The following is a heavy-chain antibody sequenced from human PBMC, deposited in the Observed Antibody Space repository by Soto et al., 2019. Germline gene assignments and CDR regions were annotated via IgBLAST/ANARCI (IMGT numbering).Heavy chain of an antibody. CDR1: GFTFSSYW. J-gene: IGHJ6*02. CDR3: ARDASYYSLWSGYYPSRNGMDV. V-gene: IGHV3-7*01. Sequence: GGSLRLSCAASGFTFSSYWMSWVRQAPGKGLEWVANIKQDGSEKYYVDSVKGRFTISRDNSRNTVYLQMNSLRADDTAVYYCARDASYYSLWSGYYPSRNGMDVWGQGTTVTVSS. CDR2: IKQDGSEK. D-gene: IGHD3-3*01.